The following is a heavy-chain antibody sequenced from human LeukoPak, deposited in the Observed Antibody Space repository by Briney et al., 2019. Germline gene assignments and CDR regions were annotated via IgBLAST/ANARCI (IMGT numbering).Heavy chain of an antibody. D-gene: IGHD3-10*01. V-gene: IGHV3-7*04. Sequence: PGRSLRLSCAASGFTFSSYWMSWVRQAPGKGLEWVANIKQDGSEQYYVASVRGRFTISRDNAKNSLYLQINSLRVEDTALYYCARKCYGSGAFDCWGQGTLVTVSS. CDR1: GFTFSSYW. CDR2: IKQDGSEQ. CDR3: ARKCYGSGAFDC. J-gene: IGHJ4*02.